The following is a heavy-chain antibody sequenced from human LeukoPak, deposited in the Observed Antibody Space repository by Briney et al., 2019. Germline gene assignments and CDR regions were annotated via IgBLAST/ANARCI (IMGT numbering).Heavy chain of an antibody. CDR2: INGDATST. CDR3: ARDPPMTMGLYYYGIDV. V-gene: IGHV3-74*01. D-gene: IGHD4/OR15-4a*01. Sequence: GGSLRLSCAASGFTFSISWMHWVRQAPGKEPVWVSRINGDATSTASADSVKGRFTTSRDNAKNTLYLQMNSLRAEDTAVYYCARDPPMTMGLYYYGIDVWGQGTTVTVSS. J-gene: IGHJ6*02. CDR1: GFTFSISW.